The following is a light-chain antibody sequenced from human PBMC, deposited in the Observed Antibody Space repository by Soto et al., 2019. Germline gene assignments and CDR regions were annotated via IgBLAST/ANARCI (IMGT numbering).Light chain of an antibody. CDR1: SSYVGSYNL. J-gene: IGLJ2*01. Sequence: QSVLTQPASVSGSPGQSITISCTGTSSYVGSYNLVSWYQQHPGKAPKLMIYEANKRPSGVSNRFSGSKSGNTASLTISGLQPEDEAEYHCSSYAGYSTSVVFGGGTKLTVL. V-gene: IGLV2-23*01. CDR3: SSYAGYSTSVV. CDR2: EAN.